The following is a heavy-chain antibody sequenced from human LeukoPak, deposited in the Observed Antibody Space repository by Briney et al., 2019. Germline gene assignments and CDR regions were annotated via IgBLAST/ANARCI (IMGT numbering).Heavy chain of an antibody. CDR1: GGSISSYY. CDR3: ARALIYGSGSKEYYYYYMDV. V-gene: IGHV4-59*01. CDR2: IHYSGTT. D-gene: IGHD3-10*01. J-gene: IGHJ6*03. Sequence: SETLSLTCTVSGGSISSYYWSWIRQPPGKGLEWIGFIHYSGTTKNNDSLKTRVTISIDTSKNEFSLSLSSVTAADTAVYYCARALIYGSGSKEYYYYYMDVWGKGTTVTVSS.